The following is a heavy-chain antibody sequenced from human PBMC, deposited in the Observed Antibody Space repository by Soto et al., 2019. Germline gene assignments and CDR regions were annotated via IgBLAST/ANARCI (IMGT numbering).Heavy chain of an antibody. D-gene: IGHD1-20*01. J-gene: IGHJ6*02. CDR2: TYYRSKWYN. CDR3: ARGRGTSITLYRLQDYYYYGMDV. CDR1: GDSVSSNSAA. Sequence: SQTLSLTCXISGDSVSSNSAAWNWIRQSPSRGLEWLGRTYYRSKWYNDYAVSVKSRITINPDTSKNQFSLQLNSVTPEDTAVYYCARGRGTSITLYRLQDYYYYGMDVWGQGTTVTVSS. V-gene: IGHV6-1*01.